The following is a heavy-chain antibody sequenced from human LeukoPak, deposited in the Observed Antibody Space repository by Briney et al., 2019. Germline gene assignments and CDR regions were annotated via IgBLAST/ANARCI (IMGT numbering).Heavy chain of an antibody. D-gene: IGHD2-15*01. CDR1: GGSISTYY. V-gene: IGHV4-59*01. Sequence: SETLSLTCTVSGGSISTYYWSWIQQPPGKGLEWIGYVYDSGSTNYNPSLKSRATISVDTSTNQFSLNLSSVTAADTAVYYCASASGGWEYFRHWGQGTLVTVSS. J-gene: IGHJ1*01. CDR3: ASASGGWEYFRH. CDR2: VYDSGST.